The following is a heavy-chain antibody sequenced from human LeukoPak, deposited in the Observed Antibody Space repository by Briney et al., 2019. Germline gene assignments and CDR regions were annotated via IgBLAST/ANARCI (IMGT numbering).Heavy chain of an antibody. Sequence: PSETLSLTCTVSGGSISSYYWSWIRQPPGKGLEWIGEINHSGSTNYNPSLKSRVTISVDTSKNQFSLKLSSVTAADTAVYCCARGARKYYFDYWGQGTLVTVSS. CDR3: ARGARKYYFDY. V-gene: IGHV4-34*01. CDR1: GGSISSYY. CDR2: INHSGST. J-gene: IGHJ4*02.